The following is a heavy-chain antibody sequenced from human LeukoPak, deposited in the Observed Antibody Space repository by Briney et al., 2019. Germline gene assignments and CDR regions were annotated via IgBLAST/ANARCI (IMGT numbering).Heavy chain of an antibody. J-gene: IGHJ4*02. CDR1: GFTFSRYA. Sequence: PGGSLRLSCAASGFTFSRYAMHWVRQAPGKGLEWVAVISYDGSNKYYADSVKGRFTISRDNSKNTLYLQMNSLRAEDTAVYYCAKVKDRDYGSGSYYSLFDYWGQGTLVTVSS. V-gene: IGHV3-30-3*01. CDR3: AKVKDRDYGSGSYYSLFDY. CDR2: ISYDGSNK. D-gene: IGHD3-10*01.